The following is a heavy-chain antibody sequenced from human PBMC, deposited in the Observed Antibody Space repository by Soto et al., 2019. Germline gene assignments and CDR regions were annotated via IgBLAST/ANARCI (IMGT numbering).Heavy chain of an antibody. CDR3: ARDQHPHYGSGKPQTNWFHP. CDR2: MYYSGST. CDR1: GGSISSYH. V-gene: IGHV4-59*01. J-gene: IGHJ5*02. D-gene: IGHD3-10*01. Sequence: PSETLSLTCTVSGGSISSYHWSWIRQPPGKGLEWIGYMYYSGSTNYNPSLKSRVTISVDTSKNQFSLNLSSVTAADTAVYYCARDQHPHYGSGKPQTNWFHPSGQGTLVTVSS.